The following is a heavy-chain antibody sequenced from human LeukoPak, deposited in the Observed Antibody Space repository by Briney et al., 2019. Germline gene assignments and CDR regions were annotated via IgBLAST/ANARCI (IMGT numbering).Heavy chain of an antibody. D-gene: IGHD3-22*01. CDR3: ARKATYYYDSDYFDY. J-gene: IGHJ4*02. Sequence: ASVKVSCKASGYTFTSYGISWLRQAPGQGLEWMGWISAYNGNTNYAQKLQGRVTMTTDTSTSTAYMELRSLRSDDTAVYYCARKATYYYDSDYFDYWGQGTLVTVSS. V-gene: IGHV1-18*01. CDR1: GYTFTSYG. CDR2: ISAYNGNT.